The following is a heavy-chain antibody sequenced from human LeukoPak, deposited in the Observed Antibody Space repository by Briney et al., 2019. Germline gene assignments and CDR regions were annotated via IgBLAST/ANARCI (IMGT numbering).Heavy chain of an antibody. CDR3: ARGRPTNLNGIY. V-gene: IGHV1-8*01. Sequence: GASVKVSCKXSGYTFTTHHINWVRQATGQGFEWMGWMNPGSGNTEYSQKFQGRVTMTWDTSINTAYMELSSLRSEDTAVYYCARGRPTNLNGIYWGQGTLVTVSS. J-gene: IGHJ4*02. CDR2: MNPGSGNT. D-gene: IGHD1-1*01. CDR1: GYTFTTHH.